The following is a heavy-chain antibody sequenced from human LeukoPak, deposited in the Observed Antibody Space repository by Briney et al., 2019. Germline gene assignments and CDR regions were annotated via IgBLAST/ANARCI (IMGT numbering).Heavy chain of an antibody. CDR1: GGSISSGGYY. Sequence: SQTLSLTCTVSGGSISSGGYYWSWIRQHPGKGLEWIGYIYYSGSTYYNPSLKSRVTIPVDTSKNQFSLKLSSVTAADTAVYYCAREKDSYFDYWGQGTLVTVSS. D-gene: IGHD2-15*01. CDR3: AREKDSYFDY. V-gene: IGHV4-31*03. CDR2: IYYSGST. J-gene: IGHJ4*02.